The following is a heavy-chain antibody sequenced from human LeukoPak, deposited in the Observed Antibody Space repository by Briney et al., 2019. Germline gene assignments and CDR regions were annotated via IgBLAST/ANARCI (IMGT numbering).Heavy chain of an antibody. Sequence: SETLSLTCTVSGGSISSYYWSWIRQPAGKGLEWIGRIYTSGSTNYNPSLKSRVTMSVDTSKNQFSLKLSSVTAADTAVYYCAKDLCITGGIVWFRPRGQGTLVTVSS. CDR2: IYTSGST. CDR1: GGSISSYY. J-gene: IGHJ5*02. V-gene: IGHV4-4*07. D-gene: IGHD1-14*01. CDR3: AKDLCITGGIVWFRP.